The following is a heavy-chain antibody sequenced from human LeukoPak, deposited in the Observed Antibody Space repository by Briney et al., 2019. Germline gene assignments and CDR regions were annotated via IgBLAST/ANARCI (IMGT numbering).Heavy chain of an antibody. J-gene: IGHJ4*02. Sequence: GGSLRLSCAASGFTVSSNYMSWVRQGPGKGLEWVSIIYSGGSTDYADSVKGRFTISRDNAKNSLYLQMNSLRAEDTAVYYCASGLELDYWGQGTLVTVSS. CDR2: IYSGGST. CDR1: GFTVSSNY. CDR3: ASGLELDY. V-gene: IGHV3-53*01.